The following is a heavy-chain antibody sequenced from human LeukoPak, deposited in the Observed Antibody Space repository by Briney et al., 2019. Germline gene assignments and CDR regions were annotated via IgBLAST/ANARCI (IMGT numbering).Heavy chain of an antibody. CDR1: GYTFTGYY. CDR2: INPNSGGT. Sequence: ASVKVSCKASGYTFTGYYMHWVRQAPGQGLEWMGRINPNSGGTNYAQKFQGRVTMTRDTSISTAYMELSRLRSDDTAVYYCAREGKNSGRQYNWFDPWGQGTLVTASS. J-gene: IGHJ5*02. CDR3: AREGKNSGRQYNWFDP. D-gene: IGHD1-26*01. V-gene: IGHV1-2*06.